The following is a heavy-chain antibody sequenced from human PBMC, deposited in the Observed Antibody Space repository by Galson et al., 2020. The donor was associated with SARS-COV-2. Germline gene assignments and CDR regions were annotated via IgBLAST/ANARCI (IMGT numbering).Heavy chain of an antibody. V-gene: IGHV4-34*01. CDR2: INHSGST. CDR3: ARGFDYGDYSYAFDI. CDR1: GGSFSGYY. J-gene: IGHJ3*02. Sequence: ETLSLTCAVYGGSFSGYYWSWIRQPPGKGLEWIGEINHSGSTNYNPSLKSRVTISVDTSKNQFSLKLSSVTAADTAVYYCARGFDYGDYSYAFDIWGQGTMVTVSS. D-gene: IGHD4-17*01.